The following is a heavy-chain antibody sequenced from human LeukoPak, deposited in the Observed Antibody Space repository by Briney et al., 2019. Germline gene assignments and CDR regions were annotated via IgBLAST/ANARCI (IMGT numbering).Heavy chain of an antibody. CDR1: GFTFSDYT. CDR3: ARSYSSSSTFDY. Sequence: RGSLRLSCAASGFTFSDYTMSWIRQAPGKGLEWVSYISSSGSTIYYADSVKGRFTISRDNAKNSLYLQMNSLRAEDTAVYYCARSYSSSSTFDYWGQGTLVTVSS. D-gene: IGHD6-6*01. CDR2: ISSSGSTI. V-gene: IGHV3-11*04. J-gene: IGHJ4*02.